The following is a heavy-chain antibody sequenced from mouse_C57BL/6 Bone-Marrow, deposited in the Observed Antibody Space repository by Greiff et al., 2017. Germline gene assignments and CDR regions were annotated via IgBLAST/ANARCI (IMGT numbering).Heavy chain of an antibody. Sequence: EVTLVESGGGLVQPGGSLCLSCAVSGFTFTDYYMSWVRQPPGKALGWLGFIRNKANGYTTEYSASVKGRFTITRNNSQSILYLHMNALRDENSTTYYCAKSLAVFDYWGQGTTLTVSS. V-gene: IGHV7-3*01. D-gene: IGHD1-1*01. CDR1: GFTFTDYY. CDR2: IRNKANGYTT. CDR3: AKSLAVFDY. J-gene: IGHJ2*01.